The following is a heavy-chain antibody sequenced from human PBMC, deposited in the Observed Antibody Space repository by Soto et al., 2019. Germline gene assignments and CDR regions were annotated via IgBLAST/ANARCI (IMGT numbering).Heavy chain of an antibody. CDR2: IYYSGST. D-gene: IGHD4-17*01. CDR3: ARGRFYGDYENYYYYGMAV. Sequence: SDTLSLTCTVSGGSISSYYWSWIRQPPGKGLEWIGYIYYSGSTNYNPSLKSRVTISVDTSKNQFSLKLSSVTAADTAVYYCARGRFYGDYENYYYYGMAVCGQVTTVTVSS. J-gene: IGHJ6*01. CDR1: GGSISSYY. V-gene: IGHV4-59*07.